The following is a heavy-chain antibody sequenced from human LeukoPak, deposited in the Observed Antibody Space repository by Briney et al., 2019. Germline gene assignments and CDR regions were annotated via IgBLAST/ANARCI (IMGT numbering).Heavy chain of an antibody. Sequence: GGSLRLSCAASGFTFSSYAMSWVRQAPGKGLEWVSVIYSGGSTYYADSVKGRFTISRDNSKNTLYLQMNSLRAEDTAVYYCVYGDYGYDAFDIWGQGTMVTVSS. V-gene: IGHV3-53*01. CDR1: GFTFSSYA. CDR3: VYGDYGYDAFDI. CDR2: IYSGGST. J-gene: IGHJ3*02. D-gene: IGHD4-17*01.